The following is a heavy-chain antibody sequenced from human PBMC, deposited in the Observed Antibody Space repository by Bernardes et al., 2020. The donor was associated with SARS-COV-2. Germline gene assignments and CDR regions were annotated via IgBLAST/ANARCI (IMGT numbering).Heavy chain of an antibody. CDR3: ATNPYYYDSSGYYYYYYGMDV. CDR1: GFTFSSYG. V-gene: IGHV3-33*01. J-gene: IGHJ6*02. Sequence: GGSLRLSCAASGFTFSSYGMHWVRQAPGKGLEWVAVIWYDGSNKYYADSVKGRFTISRDNSKNTLYLQMNSLRAEDTAVYYCATNPYYYDSSGYYYYYYGMDVWGQGTTVTVSS. CDR2: IWYDGSNK. D-gene: IGHD3-22*01.